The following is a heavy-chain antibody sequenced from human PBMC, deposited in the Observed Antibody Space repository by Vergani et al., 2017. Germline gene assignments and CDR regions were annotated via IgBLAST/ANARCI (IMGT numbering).Heavy chain of an antibody. CDR2: ISCSGGST. D-gene: IGHD5-12*01. V-gene: IGHV3-23*01. J-gene: IGHJ6*02. CDR3: AKANPRNSGYDYLYYYHAMDV. Sequence: EVQLLESGGDLVQPGGSLRLSCAASGFTFNHYAMNWVRQAPGKGLEWVSGISCSGGSTYYAGSVKGRFTISRDSSKNTLYLQKNSLSAGDTAVYYCAKANPRNSGYDYLYYYHAMDVWCQGTTVTVSS. CDR1: GFTFNHYA.